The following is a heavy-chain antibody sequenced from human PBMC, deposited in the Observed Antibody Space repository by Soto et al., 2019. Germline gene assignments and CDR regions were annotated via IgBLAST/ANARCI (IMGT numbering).Heavy chain of an antibody. CDR3: AKDSGATVVTGVDY. CDR2: ISRTSGSI. Sequence: EVQLVESGGGLVQPGRSLRLSCAASGFTFDDYAMHWVRQAPGKGLEWVSGISRTSGSIGYADSVKGRFTISRDNAKNSLYLQMNSLRAEDTAWYYCAKDSGATVVTGVDYWGQGTLVTVSS. J-gene: IGHJ4*02. CDR1: GFTFDDYA. V-gene: IGHV3-9*01. D-gene: IGHD4-17*01.